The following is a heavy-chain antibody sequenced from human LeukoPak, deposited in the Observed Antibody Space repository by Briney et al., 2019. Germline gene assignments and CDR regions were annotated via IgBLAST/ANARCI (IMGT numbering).Heavy chain of an antibody. CDR1: GFTFSSYS. CDR2: ISSSSSYI. J-gene: IGHJ4*02. V-gene: IGHV3-21*01. CDR3: ARGESIAVAGDY. Sequence: PGGSLRLSCAASGFTFSSYSMNWVRQAPGKGLEWVSSISSSSSYIYYADSVKGRFTISRDNAKNSLYLQVNSLRAEDTAVYYCARGESIAVAGDYWGQGTLVTVSS. D-gene: IGHD6-19*01.